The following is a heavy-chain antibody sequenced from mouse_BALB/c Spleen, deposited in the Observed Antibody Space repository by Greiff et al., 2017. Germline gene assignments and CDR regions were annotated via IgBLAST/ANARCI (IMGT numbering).Heavy chain of an antibody. J-gene: IGHJ2*01. CDR2: IYPGSGST. Sequence: LQQPGSELVRPGASAKLSCKASGYTFTSYWMHWVKQRPGQGLEWIGNIYPGSGSTNYDEKFKSKATLTVDTSSSTAYMQLSSLTSEDSAVYYCTRGLGNFDYWGQGTTLTVSS. CDR3: TRGLGNFDY. V-gene: IGHV1S22*01. D-gene: IGHD2-10*02. CDR1: GYTFTSYW.